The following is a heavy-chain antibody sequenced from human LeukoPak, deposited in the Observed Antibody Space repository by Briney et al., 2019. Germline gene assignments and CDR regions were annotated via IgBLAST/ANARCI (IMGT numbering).Heavy chain of an antibody. J-gene: IGHJ4*02. CDR1: GYSFTNYW. Sequence: GESLKISCKGSGYSFTNYWIAWVRQLPGKGLEWMGIIYPRDSDVTYSPSFQGQVTISVDKSISTAYLQWSSLKASDTAMYYCSRQPGTSLDYWGLGTLVTVSS. D-gene: IGHD3-10*01. CDR3: SRQPGTSLDY. CDR2: IYPRDSDV. V-gene: IGHV5-51*01.